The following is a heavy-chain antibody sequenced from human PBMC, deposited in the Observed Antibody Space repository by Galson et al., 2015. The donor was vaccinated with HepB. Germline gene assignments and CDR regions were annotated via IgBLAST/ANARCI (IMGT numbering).Heavy chain of an antibody. V-gene: IGHV3-30*04. CDR3: ARAGRGGYSGYDQYYFDY. J-gene: IGHJ4*02. CDR2: ISYDGSNK. CDR1: GFTFSSYA. Sequence: SLRLSCAASGFTFSSYAMHWVRQAPGKGLEWVAVISYDGSNKYYADSVKGRFTISRDNSKNTLYLQMNSLRAEDTAVYYCARAGRGGYSGYDQYYFDYWGQGTLVTVSS. D-gene: IGHD5-12*01.